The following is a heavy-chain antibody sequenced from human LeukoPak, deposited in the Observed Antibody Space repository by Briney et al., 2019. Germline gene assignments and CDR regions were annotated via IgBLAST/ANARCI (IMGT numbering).Heavy chain of an antibody. Sequence: PSETLSLTCTVSGGSISSYYWSWIRQPPGKGLEWIGYIYYSGSTNYNPSLKSRVTISVDTSKNQFSLKLSSVTAADTAVYYCARHSANAYDSSGYFRYWGQGTLVTVSS. CDR2: IYYSGST. CDR3: ARHSANAYDSSGYFRY. V-gene: IGHV4-59*08. D-gene: IGHD3-22*01. J-gene: IGHJ4*02. CDR1: GGSISSYY.